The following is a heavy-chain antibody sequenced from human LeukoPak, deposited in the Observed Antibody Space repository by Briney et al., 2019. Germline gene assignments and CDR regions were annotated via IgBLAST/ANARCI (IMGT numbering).Heavy chain of an antibody. CDR1: RFTFSSYW. D-gene: IGHD1-26*01. J-gene: IGHJ4*02. Sequence: GGSLRLSCAASRFTFSSYWMHWVRQAPGKGLVWVSRINSDGSSTSYADSVKGRFTISRDNAKNTLYLRMNSLRAEDTAVYFCARDLGGATGIDYWGQGTLVTVSS. V-gene: IGHV3-74*01. CDR3: ARDLGGATGIDY. CDR2: INSDGSST.